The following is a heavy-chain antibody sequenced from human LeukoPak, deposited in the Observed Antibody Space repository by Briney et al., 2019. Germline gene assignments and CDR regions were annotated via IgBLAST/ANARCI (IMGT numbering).Heavy chain of an antibody. CDR3: AKDIDSYGYNFDY. J-gene: IGHJ4*02. D-gene: IGHD5-18*01. Sequence: PGGSLGLSCAASGFTFDDYAMHWVRQAPGKGLEWVSGISWNSGSIGYADSVKGRFTISRDNAKNSLYLQMNSLRAEDTALYYCAKDIDSYGYNFDYWGQGTLVTVSS. V-gene: IGHV3-9*01. CDR1: GFTFDDYA. CDR2: ISWNSGSI.